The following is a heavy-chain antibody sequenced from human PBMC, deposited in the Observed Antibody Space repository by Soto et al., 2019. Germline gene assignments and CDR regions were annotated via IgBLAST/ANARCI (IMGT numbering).Heavy chain of an antibody. V-gene: IGHV3-30*18. D-gene: IGHD1-26*01. CDR3: AKQSVGWEHYYFVY. CDR2: ISDDGSET. J-gene: IGHJ4*02. CDR1: GFTFSNFG. Sequence: QVQLVESGGGVVQPGRSLKLSCAASGFTFSNFGMHWVRQTPGRGLEWVADISDDGSETNYADSVKGRFTISRDNTQNTLYLQMSSLRAEDTAVYYCAKQSVGWEHYYFVYWGQGTLLTVSS.